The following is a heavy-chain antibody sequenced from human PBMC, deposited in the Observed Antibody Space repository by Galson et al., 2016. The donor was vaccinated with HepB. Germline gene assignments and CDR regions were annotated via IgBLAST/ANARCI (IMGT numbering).Heavy chain of an antibody. J-gene: IGHJ3*02. Sequence: SLRLSCAASGFTFNDYYMNWIRQAPGKGLEWVSYISNSGYYTNYADSVKGRSTISRDNAKNSLYLQMDSLRAEDTAVYYCARAMIRGVIKSSLNDAFDIWGQGTLVTVSS. CDR1: GFTFNDYY. V-gene: IGHV3-11*06. D-gene: IGHD3-10*01. CDR2: ISNSGYYT. CDR3: ARAMIRGVIKSSLNDAFDI.